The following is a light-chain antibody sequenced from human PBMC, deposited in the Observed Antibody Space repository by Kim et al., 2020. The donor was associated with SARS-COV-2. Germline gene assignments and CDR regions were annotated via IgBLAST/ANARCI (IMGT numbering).Light chain of an antibody. Sequence: DIQMTQSPSSLSASVGDRVTITCRASQDISNYLAWFQHKPGKAPKILIYAASALHSDVPSRFSGSGSGTDFTLTISNLQPEDVATFYCQTYNSAPWTFGQGTKLEI. CDR3: QTYNSAPWT. V-gene: IGKV1-27*01. J-gene: IGKJ1*01. CDR2: AAS. CDR1: QDISNY.